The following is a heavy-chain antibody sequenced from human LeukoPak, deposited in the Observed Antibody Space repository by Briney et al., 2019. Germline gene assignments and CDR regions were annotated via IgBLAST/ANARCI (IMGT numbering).Heavy chain of an antibody. V-gene: IGHV1-69*01. D-gene: IGHD6-6*01. Sequence: SVKVSCKASGGTFSSYAISWVRQAPGQGLEWMGGIIPIFGTANYAQKFQGRVTITADESTSTAYMELSSLRSEDTAVYYCARGRIAARPVDYWGQGTLVTVSS. CDR3: ARGRIAARPVDY. J-gene: IGHJ4*02. CDR1: GGTFSSYA. CDR2: IIPIFGTA.